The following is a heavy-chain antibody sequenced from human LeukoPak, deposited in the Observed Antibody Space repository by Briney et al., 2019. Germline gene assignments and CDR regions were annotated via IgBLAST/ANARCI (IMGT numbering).Heavy chain of an antibody. CDR1: GGPMSVYY. J-gene: IGHJ6*03. D-gene: IGHD3-22*01. CDR3: ARLKFYDSTGYSPGHYMDV. Sequence: SETLSLTCTVSGGPMSVYYGSSVPQTAGKGLEWIGRFYPGVGTDYNPSLKSRVTMSVDTSKNQFALKLSAVTAADTAVYYCARLKFYDSTGYSPGHYMDVWGKGTTVTVSS. V-gene: IGHV4-4*07. CDR2: FYPGVGT.